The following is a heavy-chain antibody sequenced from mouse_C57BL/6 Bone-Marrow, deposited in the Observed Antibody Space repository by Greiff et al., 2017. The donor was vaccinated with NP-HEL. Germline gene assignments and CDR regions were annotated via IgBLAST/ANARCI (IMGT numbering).Heavy chain of an antibody. CDR2: ISDGGSYT. CDR1: GFTFSSYA. D-gene: IGHD1-1*01. V-gene: IGHV5-4*01. Sequence: EVKLLESGGGLVKPGGSLKLSCAASGFTFSSYAMSWVRQTPEKRLEWVATISDGGSYTYYPDNVKGRFTISRDNAKNNLYLQMRHLKSEDTAMYYCAREPPWYRSTYFDDWGQGTTLTVSS. CDR3: AREPPWYRSTYFDD. J-gene: IGHJ2*01.